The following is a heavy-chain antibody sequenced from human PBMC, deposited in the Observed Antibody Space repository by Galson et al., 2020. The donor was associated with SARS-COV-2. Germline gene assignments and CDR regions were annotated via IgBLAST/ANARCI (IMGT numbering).Heavy chain of an antibody. V-gene: IGHV3-23*01. CDR2: ISASGGST. CDR1: GFTFNNYA. D-gene: IGHD3-9*01. J-gene: IGHJ4*02. CDR3: ASAGYDILTGYPLH. Sequence: GGSLRLSCAASGFTFNNYAMSWVRQAPGKGLKWVSAISASGGSTYYTDSVKGRFTISRDNSKNTLFLQMNSLRAEDTAVFYCASAGYDILTGYPLHWGQGTLVTVSS.